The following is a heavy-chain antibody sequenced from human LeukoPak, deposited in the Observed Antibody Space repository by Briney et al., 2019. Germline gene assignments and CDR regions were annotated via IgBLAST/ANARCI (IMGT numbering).Heavy chain of an antibody. D-gene: IGHD2-15*01. CDR1: GFTFSSYG. CDR3: AKGRCSGVGCDSFHS. J-gene: IGHJ4*02. CDR2: ISDDSSFT. Sequence: GGSLRLSCAASGFTFSSYGMTWVRQAPGKGLECISTISDDSSFTYYADSVKGRSAISRDDSKNTLYLQMNNLKVEDTAVYYCAKGRCSGVGCDSFHSWGQGALVTVSS. V-gene: IGHV3-23*01.